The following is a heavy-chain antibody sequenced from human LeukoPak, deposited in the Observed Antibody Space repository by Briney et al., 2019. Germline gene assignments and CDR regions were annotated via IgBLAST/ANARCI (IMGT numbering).Heavy chain of an antibody. CDR2: ISGSGGST. Sequence: GGSLRLSCAASGFTFSSYAMTWVRQAPGKGLEWVSAISGSGGSTYYADSVKGRFTISRDNSKNTLYLQMNSLRAEDTAVYYCAKDHSYYGSGSYDTRFDYWGQGTQVTVCS. J-gene: IGHJ4*02. CDR1: GFTFSSYA. V-gene: IGHV3-23*01. CDR3: AKDHSYYGSGSYDTRFDY. D-gene: IGHD3-10*01.